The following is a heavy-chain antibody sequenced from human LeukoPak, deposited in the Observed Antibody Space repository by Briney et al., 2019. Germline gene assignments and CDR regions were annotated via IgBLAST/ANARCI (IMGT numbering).Heavy chain of an antibody. J-gene: IGHJ4*02. Sequence: ASVKVSCKASGYTFTSYYMHWVRQAPGQGLEWMGIINPSGGSTSYAQKFQGRVTMTRDTSTSTVYMELSSLRSEDTAAYYCARDTYYYDSGGYPFDYWGQGTLVTVSS. V-gene: IGHV1-46*01. CDR2: INPSGGST. CDR1: GYTFTSYY. CDR3: ARDTYYYDSGGYPFDY. D-gene: IGHD3-22*01.